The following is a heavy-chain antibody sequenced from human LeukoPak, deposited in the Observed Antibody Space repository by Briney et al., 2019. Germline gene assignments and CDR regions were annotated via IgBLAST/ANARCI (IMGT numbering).Heavy chain of an antibody. D-gene: IGHD6-19*01. CDR1: GGSFSGYY. J-gene: IGHJ4*02. CDR3: ARGNSSSGWYGYFDY. V-gene: IGHV4-34*01. Sequence: SETLSLTCAVYGGSFSGYYWSWIRQPPGKGLEWIGEINHSGSTNYNPSLKRRVTKSVDTSKNQFSLKLSSVTAADTAVYYCARGNSSSGWYGYFDYWARGPLVSVSS. CDR2: INHSGST.